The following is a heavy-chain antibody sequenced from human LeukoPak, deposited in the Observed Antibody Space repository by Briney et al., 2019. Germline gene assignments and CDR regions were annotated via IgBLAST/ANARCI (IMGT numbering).Heavy chain of an antibody. CDR1: GGSFSSGGYS. J-gene: IGHJ4*02. CDR3: ARGSRGSGFDY. V-gene: IGHV4-30-2*01. Sequence: PSETLSLTCAVSGGSFSSGGYSWSWIRQPPGKGLEWVAYINHGGSTYNDPSLKSRVTISVDRSKNNLSLRLKSVTAADAAVYFCARGSRGSGFDYWGPGTLVTVSS. D-gene: IGHD3-10*01. CDR2: INHGGST.